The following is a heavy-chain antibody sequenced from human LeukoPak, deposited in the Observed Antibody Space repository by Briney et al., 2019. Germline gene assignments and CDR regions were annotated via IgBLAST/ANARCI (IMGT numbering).Heavy chain of an antibody. V-gene: IGHV4-59*08. D-gene: IGHD2-15*01. CDR3: ASYCSGGSCYS. J-gene: IGHJ5*01. Sequence: SETLSLTCTVSGGSISSYYWSWIRQPPGKGLEWIGYIYYSGSTNYNPSLKSRVTISVDTSKNQFSLKLSSVTAAGTAVYYCASYCSGGSCYSGGQGTLVTVSS. CDR1: GGSISSYY. CDR2: IYYSGST.